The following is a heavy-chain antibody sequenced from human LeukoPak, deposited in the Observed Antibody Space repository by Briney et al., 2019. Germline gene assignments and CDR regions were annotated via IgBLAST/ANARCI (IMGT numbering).Heavy chain of an antibody. Sequence: AGESLKISCKGSGYSFTSYWIGWVRQMPGKGLEWMGIIYPGDSDTRYSPSFQGQVTISADKSISTAYLQWSSLKASDTAMYYCARHDSTRLRAFDPWGQGTLVTVSS. V-gene: IGHV5-51*01. CDR1: GYSFTSYW. J-gene: IGHJ5*02. CDR2: IYPGDSDT. D-gene: IGHD2/OR15-2a*01. CDR3: ARHDSTRLRAFDP.